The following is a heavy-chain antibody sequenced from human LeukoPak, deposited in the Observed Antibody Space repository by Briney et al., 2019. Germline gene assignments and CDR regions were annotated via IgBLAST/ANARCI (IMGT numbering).Heavy chain of an antibody. CDR3: ARDGIASALSYFDY. CDR2: ISYDGTNK. D-gene: IGHD6-13*01. J-gene: IGHJ4*02. Sequence: VISYDGTNKYYADSVKGRFTISRDNSKNTLYLQMNSLRAEDTAVYYCARDGIASALSYFDYWGQGTLVTVSS. V-gene: IGHV3-30-3*01.